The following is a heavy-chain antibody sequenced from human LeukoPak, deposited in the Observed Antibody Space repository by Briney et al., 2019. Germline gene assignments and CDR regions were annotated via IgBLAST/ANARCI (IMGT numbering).Heavy chain of an antibody. CDR1: GYTFTSYD. CDR2: MNPNSGNT. J-gene: IGHJ5*02. V-gene: IGHV1-8*01. Sequence: ASVKVSCKASGYTFTSYDINWVRQATGQGLEWMGWMNPNSGNTGYAQKFQGRVTMTRNTSISTAYMELSSLRSEDTAVYYCARRHPDCSGGSCYWFDPWGQGTLVTVS. CDR3: ARRHPDCSGGSCYWFDP. D-gene: IGHD2-15*01.